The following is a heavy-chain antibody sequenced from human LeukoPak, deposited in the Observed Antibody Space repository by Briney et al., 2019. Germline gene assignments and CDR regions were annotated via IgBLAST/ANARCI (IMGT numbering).Heavy chain of an antibody. D-gene: IGHD3-10*01. Sequence: GGSLRLSCAVSGFTFSDHYMDWVRQAPGKGLEWIGRSRNEGHSYSTDFAASVRGRASLSRDHSRNSLYLQINSLRTDDTAVYYCAREFITMVRGAEYNWFDPWGQGTLVTVSS. CDR3: AREFITMVRGAEYNWFDP. CDR2: SRNEGHSYST. V-gene: IGHV3-72*01. J-gene: IGHJ5*02. CDR1: GFTFSDHY.